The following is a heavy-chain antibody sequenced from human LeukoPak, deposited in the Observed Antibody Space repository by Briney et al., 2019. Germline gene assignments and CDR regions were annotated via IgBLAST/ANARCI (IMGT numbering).Heavy chain of an antibody. CDR3: ASRTMIVGSFDG. CDR2: IYYSGST. D-gene: IGHD3-22*01. Sequence: VKPSETLSLTCTVSGGSISSYYWSWIRQPPGKGLEWIGYIYYSGSTNYNPSLKSRVTISVDTSKNQFSLKLSSVTAADTAVYYCASRTMIVGSFDGWGRGTLVSVSS. CDR1: GGSISSYY. V-gene: IGHV4-59*01. J-gene: IGHJ4*02.